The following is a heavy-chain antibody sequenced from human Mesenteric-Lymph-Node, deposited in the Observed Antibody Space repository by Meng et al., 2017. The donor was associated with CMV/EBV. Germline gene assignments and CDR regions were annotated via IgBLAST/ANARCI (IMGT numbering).Heavy chain of an antibody. V-gene: IGHV3-30*04. J-gene: IGHJ4*02. Sequence: GGSLRLSCAASGFTFSSYAMHWVRQAPGKGLEWVAVISYDGSNKYYADSVKGRFTISRDNSKNTLYLQMNSLRAEDTAVYYCAKEGVYDGYAVDYWGQGTLVTVSS. D-gene: IGHD5-24*01. CDR1: GFTFSSYA. CDR2: ISYDGSNK. CDR3: AKEGVYDGYAVDY.